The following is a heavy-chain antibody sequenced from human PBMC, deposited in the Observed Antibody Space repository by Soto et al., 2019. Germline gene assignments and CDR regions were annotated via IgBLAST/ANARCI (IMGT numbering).Heavy chain of an antibody. D-gene: IGHD3-10*01. Sequence: SETLSLTCTVSGMSISSSHWWSWVRQAPGTGLEWIGEIYQSGSTNYNPPLKSRVAISIDKSRNQFSLKLTSVTAAGTAVYFCARGFKPYFFDSWGQGTLVTVSS. J-gene: IGHJ4*02. CDR2: IYQSGST. CDR3: ARGFKPYFFDS. V-gene: IGHV4-4*02. CDR1: GMSISSSHW.